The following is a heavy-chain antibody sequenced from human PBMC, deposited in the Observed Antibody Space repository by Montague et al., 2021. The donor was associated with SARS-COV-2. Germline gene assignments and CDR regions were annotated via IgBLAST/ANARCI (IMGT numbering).Heavy chain of an antibody. CDR3: ARAQNICFIANCVNYFDL. V-gene: IGHV4-59*01. Sequence: SETLSLTCSVSGGSTSNYYWTWIRQSPGKGLQWIGYIFYTGSTKFNPSLKSRVSMSLDTSKNHFSLRLSAVTAADTAGYYCARAQNICFIANCVNYFDLWARGALVT. CDR2: IFYTGST. CDR1: GGSTSNYY. D-gene: IGHD2-15*01. J-gene: IGHJ4*02.